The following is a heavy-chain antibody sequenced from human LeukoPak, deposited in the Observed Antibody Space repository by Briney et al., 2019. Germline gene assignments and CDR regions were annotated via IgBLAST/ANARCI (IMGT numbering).Heavy chain of an antibody. J-gene: IGHJ4*02. Sequence: GRSLRLSCSASGFTFSNDAMHWVRQAPGKGLEYVSAISSNGGSTYYADSVKGRFTISRDNSKNTLYLQMSSLRAEDTAVYYCVRVFPYADGDSDSDYWGQGTLVTVSS. CDR2: ISSNGGST. D-gene: IGHD4-17*01. CDR3: VRVFPYADGDSDSDY. V-gene: IGHV3-64D*06. CDR1: GFTFSNDA.